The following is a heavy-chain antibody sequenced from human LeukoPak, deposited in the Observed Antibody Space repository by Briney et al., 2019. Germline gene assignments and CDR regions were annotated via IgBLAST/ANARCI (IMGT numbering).Heavy chain of an antibody. CDR3: ARGDLPTPNWFDP. D-gene: IGHD3-10*01. CDR2: IYHTGST. CDR1: GGSIRSFF. V-gene: IGHV4-59*01. J-gene: IGHJ5*02. Sequence: PSETLSLTCTVSGGSIRSFFWRWLRQPPGKPLEWLGHIYHTGSTNYNPSFKSRLTISVDMSKNLFSLKLTSLTSADTAIYYCARGDLPTPNWFDPWGQGSLVTVSS.